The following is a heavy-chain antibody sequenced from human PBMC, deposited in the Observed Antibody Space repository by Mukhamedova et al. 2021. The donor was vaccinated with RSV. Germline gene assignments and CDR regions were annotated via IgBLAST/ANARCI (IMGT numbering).Heavy chain of an antibody. Sequence: GRTFYADSVKGRFAISRDNSRNTVYLQMNSLRGDDTALYYCAKDRDGPTDYPYYDNWGQGTLVTVSS. V-gene: IGHV3-23*01. D-gene: IGHD4-11*01. CDR2: GRT. CDR3: AKDRDGPTDYPYYDN. J-gene: IGHJ4*02.